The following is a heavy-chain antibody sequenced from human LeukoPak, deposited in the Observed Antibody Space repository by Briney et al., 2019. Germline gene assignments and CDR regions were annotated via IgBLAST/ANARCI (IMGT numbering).Heavy chain of an antibody. Sequence: SETLSLTCTVSHDSISNYYWSWIRQPPGKGLEWIGYVYVSGSTNYNPSLKSRVAMSLDTSKNQFSLKLSSVTAADTAVYYCARDHLVGYSYEPNNWFDPWGQGTLVTVSS. V-gene: IGHV4-59*12. J-gene: IGHJ5*02. D-gene: IGHD5-18*01. CDR1: HDSISNYY. CDR2: VYVSGST. CDR3: ARDHLVGYSYEPNNWFDP.